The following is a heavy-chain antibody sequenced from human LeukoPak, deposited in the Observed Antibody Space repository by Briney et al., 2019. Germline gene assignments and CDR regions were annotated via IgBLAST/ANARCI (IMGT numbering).Heavy chain of an antibody. D-gene: IGHD3-3*01. CDR1: GFAFDDYA. V-gene: IGHV3-43*02. CDR3: ANLRYYDFWSGYALDG. CDR2: ISGDGGST. Sequence: PGGSLSLSCAASGFAFDDYAMHWVRPAPGKGLEWVSLISGDGGSTYYADSVKGRFTISRDNSKNSLYLQMNSLRTEDTALYYCANLRYYDFWSGYALDGWGKGTTVTVSS. J-gene: IGHJ6*04.